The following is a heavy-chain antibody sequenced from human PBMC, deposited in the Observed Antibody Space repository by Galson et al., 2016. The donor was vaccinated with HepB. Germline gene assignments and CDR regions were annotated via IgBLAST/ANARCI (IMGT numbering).Heavy chain of an antibody. CDR1: GFTVSTNY. CDR2: IYNGGDT. D-gene: IGHD4-17*01. CDR3: ARVPTDVDTFWFDP. Sequence: SLRLSCAASGFTVSTNYLAWVRQAPGKGLEWVCVIYNGGDTYYADSVRGRFTVSKDRSSNAVDLQMDRLRVDDTALYFCARVPTDVDTFWFDPLGQGTLVTVSS. J-gene: IGHJ5*02. V-gene: IGHV3-53*05.